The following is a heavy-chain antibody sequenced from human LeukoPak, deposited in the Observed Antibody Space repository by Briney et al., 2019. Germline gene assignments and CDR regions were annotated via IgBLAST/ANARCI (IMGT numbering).Heavy chain of an antibody. CDR1: GFTFSSYS. V-gene: IGHV3-48*01. J-gene: IGHJ3*02. Sequence: GGSLRLSCAASGFTFSSYSMNWVRQAPGKGLEWVSYISPSSTIMYYADSVRGRFTISRDNPKNSLYLQMNSLRAEDTAVYYCARPEKSGYSPYVFDIWGRGTMVTVSS. D-gene: IGHD3-3*01. CDR3: ARPEKSGYSPYVFDI. CDR2: ISPSSTIM.